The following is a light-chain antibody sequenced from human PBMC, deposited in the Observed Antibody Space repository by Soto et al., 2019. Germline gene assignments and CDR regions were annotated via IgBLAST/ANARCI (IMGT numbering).Light chain of an antibody. CDR2: DVS. V-gene: IGLV2-14*01. J-gene: IGLJ2*01. CDR3: SSYTSSSTYVV. Sequence: QSALTQHASVSGSPGQSITISCTGTSSDVGGYNYVSWYQQHPGKAPKLMIYDVSNRPSGVSNRFSGSKSGNTASLTISGLQAEDEADYYCSSYTSSSTYVVFGVGTKLTVL. CDR1: SSDVGGYNY.